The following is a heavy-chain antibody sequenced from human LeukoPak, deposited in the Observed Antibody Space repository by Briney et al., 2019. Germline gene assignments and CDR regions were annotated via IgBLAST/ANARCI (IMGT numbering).Heavy chain of an antibody. CDR1: GFTFSNSA. J-gene: IGHJ4*02. Sequence: PGGSLRLSCAASGFTFSNSAMHWVRQAPGKGLEWVSVISYDGSNKYYADSVKGRFTTSRDNSKNTLYLQMNSLRADDTAVYYCARDRSQWLVGSVLGGYWGQGTLVTVSS. CDR3: ARDRSQWLVGSVLGGY. CDR2: ISYDGSNK. V-gene: IGHV3-30*04. D-gene: IGHD6-19*01.